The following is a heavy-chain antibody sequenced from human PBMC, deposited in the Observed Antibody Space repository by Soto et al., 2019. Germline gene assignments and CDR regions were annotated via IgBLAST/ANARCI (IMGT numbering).Heavy chain of an antibody. V-gene: IGHV1-2*02. J-gene: IGHJ6*02. Sequence: ASVKVSCKASGYTFTGYYMHWVRQAPGQGLEWMGWINPNSGGTNYAQKFQGRVTMTRDTSISTAYMELSRLRSDDTAVYYCARDGGSYGSVYWYYGMDVWGQGTTVTVS. D-gene: IGHD3-10*01. CDR3: ARDGGSYGSVYWYYGMDV. CDR2: INPNSGGT. CDR1: GYTFTGYY.